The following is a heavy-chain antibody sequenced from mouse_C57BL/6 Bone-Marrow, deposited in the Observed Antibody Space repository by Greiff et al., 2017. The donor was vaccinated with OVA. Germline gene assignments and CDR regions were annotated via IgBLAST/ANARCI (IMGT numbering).Heavy chain of an antibody. J-gene: IGHJ3*01. CDR2: IYPRSGNT. V-gene: IGHV1-81*01. CDR1: GYTFTSYG. D-gene: IGHD2-10*01. CDR3: ARSYRAWFAY. Sequence: QVQLQQSGAELARPGASVKLSCKASGYTFTSYGISWVKQRTGQGLEGIGEIYPRSGNTYYNEKFKGKATLTADKSSSTAYLELRSLTSEDSAVYFCARSYRAWFAYWGQGTLVTVSA.